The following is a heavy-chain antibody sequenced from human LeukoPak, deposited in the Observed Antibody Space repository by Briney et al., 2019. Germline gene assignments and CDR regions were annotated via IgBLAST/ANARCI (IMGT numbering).Heavy chain of an antibody. V-gene: IGHV3-9*01. CDR3: AKDWGGGCSSSSCSETAIYNYGMDL. CDR2: ISWNSGRV. Sequence: PGRSLRLSCAASGFIFDDYAMHWVRQAPGKGLGWVSGISWNSGRVDYADSVKGRFTISRDNAKNSLHLQMSSLRPEDSALYYCAKDWGGGCSSSSCSETAIYNYGMDLWGQGTTVTVSS. J-gene: IGHJ6*02. CDR1: GFIFDDYA. D-gene: IGHD2-2*01.